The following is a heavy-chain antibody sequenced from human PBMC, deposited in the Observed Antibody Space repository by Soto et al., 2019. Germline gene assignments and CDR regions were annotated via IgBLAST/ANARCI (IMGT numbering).Heavy chain of an antibody. CDR2: ISHTGDT. Sequence: PSETLSLTCTVSDASVWSDSYFWTWIRRPPGKGLEWIAYISHTGDTNYNPSLKSRVTISIDTSRNQFSLTVTSVTAADTAVYFCARIVVGVTVDLWGQGSLVTVSS. D-gene: IGHD1-26*01. J-gene: IGHJ4*02. CDR3: ARIVVGVTVDL. V-gene: IGHV4-61*01. CDR1: DASVWSDSYF.